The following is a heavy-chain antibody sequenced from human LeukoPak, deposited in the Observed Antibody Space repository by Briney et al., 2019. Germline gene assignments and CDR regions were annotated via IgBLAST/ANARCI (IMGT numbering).Heavy chain of an antibody. Sequence: SETLSLTCAVSGGSISSYYWSWIRQPPGKGLEWIGYIYYSGSTNYNPSLKSRVTISVDTSKNQFSLKLSSVTAADTAVYYCARGLGSFDYWGQGTLVTVSS. V-gene: IGHV4-59*01. CDR3: ARGLGSFDY. J-gene: IGHJ4*02. CDR2: IYYSGST. D-gene: IGHD2-2*03. CDR1: GGSISSYY.